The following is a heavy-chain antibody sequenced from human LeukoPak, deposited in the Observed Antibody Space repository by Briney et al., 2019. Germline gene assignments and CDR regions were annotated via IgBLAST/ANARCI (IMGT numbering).Heavy chain of an antibody. D-gene: IGHD2-2*02. Sequence: GASVKVSCKVFGYTLTELSMHWVRQAPGKGLEWMGGFDPEDGETIYAQKFQGRVTMTEDTSTDTAYMELSSLRSEDTAVYYCATMDCSSTSCYTSDWFDPWGQGTLVTVSS. CDR2: FDPEDGET. CDR3: ATMDCSSTSCYTSDWFDP. V-gene: IGHV1-24*01. CDR1: GYTLTELS. J-gene: IGHJ5*02.